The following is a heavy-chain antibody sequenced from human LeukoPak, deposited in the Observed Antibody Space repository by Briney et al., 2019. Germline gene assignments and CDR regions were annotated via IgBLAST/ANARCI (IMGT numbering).Heavy chain of an antibody. Sequence: GGSLRLSCAASGFSFSDYWMDWVRQAPGKGLVWVSRIRKDGTTANYADSVKGRFTVSRDNAKNTVYLQMNSLRAEDTAVYYCVRDYGGDGDAFDIWGQGTMVTVSS. D-gene: IGHD5-12*01. J-gene: IGHJ3*02. CDR3: VRDYGGDGDAFDI. V-gene: IGHV3-74*01. CDR2: IRKDGTTA. CDR1: GFSFSDYW.